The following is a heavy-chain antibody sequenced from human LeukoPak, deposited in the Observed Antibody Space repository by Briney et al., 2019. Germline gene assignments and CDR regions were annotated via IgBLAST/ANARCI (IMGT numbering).Heavy chain of an antibody. V-gene: IGHV3-23*01. CDR2: FTGSAGNI. CDR3: AAGGGNTFNP. J-gene: IGHJ5*02. CDR1: GFTFTSQA. Sequence: GGSLRLSCAASGFTFTSQALSWVRQAPGKGLEWVSSFTGSAGNIHYADSVKGRFTLSRDTSKETRYLQMNSLRADDTAIYYCAAGGGNTFNPWGQGTLVTVSS. D-gene: IGHD1/OR15-1a*01.